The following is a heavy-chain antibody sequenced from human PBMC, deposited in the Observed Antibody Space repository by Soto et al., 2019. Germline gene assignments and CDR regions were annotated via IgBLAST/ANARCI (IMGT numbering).Heavy chain of an antibody. V-gene: IGHV3-7*04. CDR2: IKQDGSEK. CDR3: ARFYYDIIFFLPSPYYYYCSMDV. D-gene: IGHD3-22*01. Sequence: GGSLRLSCAASGFTFSSYWMSWVRQAPGKGLEWVANIKQDGSEKYYVDSVKGRFTISRDNAKNSLYLQMNSLRAEDTAVYYSARFYYDIIFFLPSPYYYYCSMDVWGQGSSVTVSS. J-gene: IGHJ6*02. CDR1: GFTFSSYW.